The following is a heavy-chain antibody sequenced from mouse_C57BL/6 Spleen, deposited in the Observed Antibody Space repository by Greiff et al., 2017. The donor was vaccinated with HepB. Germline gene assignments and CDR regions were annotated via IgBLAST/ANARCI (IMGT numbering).Heavy chain of an antibody. D-gene: IGHD1-1*01. CDR1: GFNIKNTY. V-gene: IGHV14-3*01. CDR3: ARSPFTTVVALDY. CDR2: IDPANGNT. J-gene: IGHJ2*01. Sequence: EVQLKQSVAELVRPGASVKLSCTASGFNIKNTYMHWVKQRPEQGLEWIGRIDPANGNTKYAPKFQGKATITADTSSNTAYLQLSSLTSEDTAIYYCARSPFTTVVALDYWGQGTTLTVSS.